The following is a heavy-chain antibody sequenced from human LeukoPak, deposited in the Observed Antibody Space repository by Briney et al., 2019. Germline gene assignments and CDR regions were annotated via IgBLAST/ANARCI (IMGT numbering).Heavy chain of an antibody. V-gene: IGHV3-23*01. Sequence: TGGSLRLSCAVSGFTFSSYAMNWVRQAPGKGLEWVSGISGSGAGTYYADSVKGRFTISRDNSKNTLYLQMNSLSAEDTAVYYCAKMVREFYTISYYFDYWGQGTLVTVSS. CDR1: GFTFSSYA. CDR2: ISGSGAGT. J-gene: IGHJ4*02. CDR3: AKMVREFYTISYYFDY. D-gene: IGHD2-8*01.